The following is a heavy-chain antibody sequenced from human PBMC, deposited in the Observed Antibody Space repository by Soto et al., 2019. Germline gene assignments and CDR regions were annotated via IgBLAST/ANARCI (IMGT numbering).Heavy chain of an antibody. V-gene: IGHV4-34*01. D-gene: IGHD6-19*01. Sequence: SETLSLTCAVYGGSFSGYYWSWIRQPPGKGLEWIGEINHSGSTNYNPSLKSRVTISVDTSKNQFSLKLSSVTAADTAVYYCARGSEVGDSSGWQPPYYFDYWGQGTLVTVSS. CDR3: ARGSEVGDSSGWQPPYYFDY. CDR2: INHSGST. CDR1: GGSFSGYY. J-gene: IGHJ4*02.